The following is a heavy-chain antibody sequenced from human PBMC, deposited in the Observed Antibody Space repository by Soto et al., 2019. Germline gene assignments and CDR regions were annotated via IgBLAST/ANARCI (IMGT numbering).Heavy chain of an antibody. V-gene: IGHV3-21*01. CDR2: ISSNSAYI. CDR1: GFTFRSFT. CDR3: TRDASRDSSARGWFDP. D-gene: IGHD6-13*01. Sequence: PGGSLKRYCAASGFTFRSFTMNWVRQAPGKGLEWVSTISSNSAYIYYTDALRGRFTISRDNAKNSLHLQMNSLRAEDTAVYYCTRDASRDSSARGWFDPWGPGTLVTVSS. J-gene: IGHJ5*02.